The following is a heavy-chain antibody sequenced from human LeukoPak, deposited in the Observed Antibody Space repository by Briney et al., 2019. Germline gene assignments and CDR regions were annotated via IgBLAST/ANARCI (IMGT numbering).Heavy chain of an antibody. D-gene: IGHD2-21*02. V-gene: IGHV3-21*01. J-gene: IGHJ4*02. Sequence: GGSLRLSCAASGFTFSSYSMNWVRKAPGKGLEWVSSISSSSYIYYADSVQGRFTISRDNAKNSLYLQMNSLRAEDTAVYYCARDVTATASFDYWGQGTLVTVSS. CDR1: GFTFSSYS. CDR3: ARDVTATASFDY. CDR2: ISSSSYI.